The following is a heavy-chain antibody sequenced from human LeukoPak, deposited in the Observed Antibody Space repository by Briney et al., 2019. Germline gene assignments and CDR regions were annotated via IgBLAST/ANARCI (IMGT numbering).Heavy chain of an antibody. J-gene: IGHJ4*02. Sequence: GGSLRLSCAASGFTFSSYSMNWVRQAPGKGLEWVPSISSSSSYIYYADSVKGRFTISRDNAKNSLYLQMNSLRAEDTAVYYCAREVRGRYYYGSGSPTFDYWGQGTLVTVSS. CDR3: AREVRGRYYYGSGSPTFDY. CDR2: ISSSSSYI. CDR1: GFTFSSYS. D-gene: IGHD3-10*01. V-gene: IGHV3-21*01.